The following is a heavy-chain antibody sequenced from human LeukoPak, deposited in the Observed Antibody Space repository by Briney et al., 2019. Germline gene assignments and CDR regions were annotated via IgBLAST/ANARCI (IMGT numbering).Heavy chain of an antibody. CDR1: GGTFSSYA. CDR3: ARAHVYTAMPNVDTARYYFDY. Sequence: SVKVSCKASGGTFSSYAISWLRHAPGQGLEWMGGIIPIFGTANYAQKFQGRVTITADESTSTAYMELSSLRSEDTAVYYCARAHVYTAMPNVDTARYYFDYWGQGTLLTVSS. V-gene: IGHV1-69*13. D-gene: IGHD5-18*01. CDR2: IIPIFGTA. J-gene: IGHJ4*02.